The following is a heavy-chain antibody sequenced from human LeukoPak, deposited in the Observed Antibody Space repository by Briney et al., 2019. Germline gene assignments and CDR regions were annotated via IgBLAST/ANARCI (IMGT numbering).Heavy chain of an antibody. CDR2: ISYDGSNK. D-gene: IGHD5-18*01. V-gene: IGHV3-30-3*01. CDR3: ATPEGGYGYYFLY. Sequence: PGGSLRLSCAASGFTFSSYAMHWVRQAPGKGLEWVAVISYDGSNKYYADSVKGRFTISRDNSKNTLYLQMNSLRAEDTAVYYCATPEGGYGYYFLYWGQGTLVTVSS. J-gene: IGHJ4*02. CDR1: GFTFSSYA.